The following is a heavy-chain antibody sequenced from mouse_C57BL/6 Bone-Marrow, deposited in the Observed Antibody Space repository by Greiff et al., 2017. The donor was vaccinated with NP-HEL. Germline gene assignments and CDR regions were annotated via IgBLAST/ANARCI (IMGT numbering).Heavy chain of an antibody. Sequence: EVQRVESGGGLVKPGGSLKLSCAASGFTFSSYAMSWVRQTPEKRLEWVATISDGGSYTYYPDNVKGRFTISRDNAKNNLYLQMSHLKSEDTAMYYCARAGSWYFDVWGTGTTVTVSS. CDR2: ISDGGSYT. V-gene: IGHV5-4*01. CDR3: ARAGSWYFDV. D-gene: IGHD3-1*01. CDR1: GFTFSSYA. J-gene: IGHJ1*03.